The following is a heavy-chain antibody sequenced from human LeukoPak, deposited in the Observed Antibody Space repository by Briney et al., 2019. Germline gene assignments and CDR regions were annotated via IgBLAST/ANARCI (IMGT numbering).Heavy chain of an antibody. Sequence: ASVKVSCKASGYTFTSYYTHWVRQAPGQGPERMGIIKPSGGSTLYAQKFQGRVTVTSDMSTSTVYVELSSLRSEDTAVYYCAREVPENFNFDYWGQGTLVTVSS. V-gene: IGHV1-46*01. J-gene: IGHJ4*02. CDR2: IKPSGGST. CDR3: AREVPENFNFDY. D-gene: IGHD2/OR15-2a*01. CDR1: GYTFTSYY.